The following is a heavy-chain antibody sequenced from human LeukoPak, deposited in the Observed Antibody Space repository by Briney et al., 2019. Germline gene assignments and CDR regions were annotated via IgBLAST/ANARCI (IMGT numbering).Heavy chain of an antibody. D-gene: IGHD6-6*01. CDR3: AGALMRGSSSGVGAFDI. V-gene: IGHV3-48*04. CDR2: IGSRGNTK. Sequence: PGGSLRLSCAASGFTFSSYRMNWVRQAPGKGLEWLSFIGSRGNTKAYADSVKGRFTISRDNAKNSLSLQMNSLRAEDTAVFYCAGALMRGSSSGVGAFDIWGQGTMVTVSS. J-gene: IGHJ3*02. CDR1: GFTFSSYR.